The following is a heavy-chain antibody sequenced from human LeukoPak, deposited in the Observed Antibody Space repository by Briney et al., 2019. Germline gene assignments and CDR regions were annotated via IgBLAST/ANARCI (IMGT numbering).Heavy chain of an antibody. CDR3: ARYDFWSGYYYY. V-gene: IGHV4-34*01. D-gene: IGHD3-3*01. J-gene: IGHJ4*02. Sequence: PGGSLRLSCAASGFTFSSYSMNWVRQPPGKGLEWIGEINHSGSTNYNPSLKSRVTISVDTSKNQFSLKLSSVTAADTAVYYCARYDFWSGYYYYWGQGTLVTVSS. CDR1: GFTFSSYS. CDR2: INHSGST.